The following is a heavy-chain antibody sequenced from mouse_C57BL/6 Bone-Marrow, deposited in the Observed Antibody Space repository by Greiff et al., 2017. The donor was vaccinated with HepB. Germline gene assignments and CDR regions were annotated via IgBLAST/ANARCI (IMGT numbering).Heavy chain of an antibody. J-gene: IGHJ2*01. CDR3: ARSANWDNY. V-gene: IGHV1-26*01. D-gene: IGHD4-1*01. CDR1: GYTFTDYY. Sequence: EVQLQQSGPELVKPGASVKISCKASGYTFTDYYMNWVKQSHGKSLEWIGDINPNNGGTSYNQKFKGKATLTVDKSSSTAYMELRSLTSEDSAVYYCARSANWDNYWGQGTTLTVSS. CDR2: INPNNGGT.